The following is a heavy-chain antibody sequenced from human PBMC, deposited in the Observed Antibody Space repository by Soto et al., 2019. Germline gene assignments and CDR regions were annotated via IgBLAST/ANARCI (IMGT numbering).Heavy chain of an antibody. V-gene: IGHV4-34*01. D-gene: IGHD3-3*01. Sequence: SETLSLTCAVYGGSFSGYYWSWIRQPPGKGLEWIGEINHSGSTNYNPSLKSRVTISVDTSKNQFSLKLSSVTAADTAVYYCARRVSHYDFWSVAVYNWFDPWGQGTLVTVSS. CDR2: INHSGST. CDR3: ARRVSHYDFWSVAVYNWFDP. CDR1: GGSFSGYY. J-gene: IGHJ5*02.